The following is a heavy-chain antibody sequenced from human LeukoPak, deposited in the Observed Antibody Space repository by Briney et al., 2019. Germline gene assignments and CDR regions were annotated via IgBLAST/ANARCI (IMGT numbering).Heavy chain of an antibody. J-gene: IGHJ4*02. V-gene: IGHV4-34*01. CDR1: GGSFSGYY. CDR2: INHSGST. D-gene: IGHD3-10*01. CDR3: ARGRTMVRGVIPNFDY. Sequence: SETLSLTCAVYGGSFSGYYWSWIRQPPGKGLEWIGEINHSGSTNYNPSLKSRVTISVDTSENQFSLKLSSVTAADTAVYYCARGRTMVRGVIPNFDYWGQGTLVTVSS.